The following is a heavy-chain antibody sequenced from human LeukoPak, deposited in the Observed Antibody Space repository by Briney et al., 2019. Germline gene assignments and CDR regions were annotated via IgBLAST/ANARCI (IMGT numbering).Heavy chain of an antibody. V-gene: IGHV3-7*01. D-gene: IGHD3-10*01. Sequence: GGSLGLSCAASGFTFSGYWMNWVRQSPGKGLEGVANIKQDGSEKYYVDSVKGRFTISRDNAKNSLYLQMNSLRAEDTAVYYCARGGGFWYFDLWGRDTLVTVSS. CDR3: ARGGGFWYFDL. CDR1: GFTFSGYW. J-gene: IGHJ2*01. CDR2: IKQDGSEK.